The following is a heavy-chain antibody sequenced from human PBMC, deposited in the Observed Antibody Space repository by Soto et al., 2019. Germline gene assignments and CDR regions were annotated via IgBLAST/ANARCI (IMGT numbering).Heavy chain of an antibody. V-gene: IGHV1-69*13. D-gene: IGHD6-19*01. Sequence: SVKVSCKASGGTFNSYAISWVRQAPGQGLEWMGGIIPIFGTANYAQKFQGRVTITADESTSTAYMELSSLRSEDTAVYYCARDSASGYSSGLNWFDPWGQGTLVTVSS. CDR1: GGTFNSYA. CDR2: IIPIFGTA. CDR3: ARDSASGYSSGLNWFDP. J-gene: IGHJ5*02.